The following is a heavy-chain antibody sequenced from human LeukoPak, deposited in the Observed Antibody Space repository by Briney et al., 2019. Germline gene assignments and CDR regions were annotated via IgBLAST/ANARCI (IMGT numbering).Heavy chain of an antibody. J-gene: IGHJ3*02. CDR1: GYTFTGYY. CDR2: INPNSGGT. CDR3: ARVMGYCSGGSCYDI. Sequence: ASVTVSFTASGYTFTGYYMHWVRQAPGQGREWMGWINPNSGGTNNEQKFQGRVTMTRDTSISTAYMELSRLRSDDTAVYYCARVMGYCSGGSCYDIWGQGTMVTVSS. V-gene: IGHV1-2*02. D-gene: IGHD2-15*01.